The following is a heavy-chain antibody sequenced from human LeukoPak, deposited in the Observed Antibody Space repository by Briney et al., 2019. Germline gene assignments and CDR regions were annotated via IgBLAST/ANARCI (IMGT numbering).Heavy chain of an antibody. CDR2: IYSGGNT. V-gene: IGHV3-66*01. CDR1: GFTVSSNY. D-gene: IGHD3-22*01. Sequence: PGGSLRLSCAASGFTVSSNYMSWVRQAPGKGLECVSVIYSGGNTYYADSVKGRFTISRDNSKNTLYLQMSSLRAEDTAVYYCARKTDSGGQGDYWGPGTLVTVSS. J-gene: IGHJ4*02. CDR3: ARKTDSGGQGDY.